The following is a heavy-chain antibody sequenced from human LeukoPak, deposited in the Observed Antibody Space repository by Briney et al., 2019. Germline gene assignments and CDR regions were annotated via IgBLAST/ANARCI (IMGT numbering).Heavy chain of an antibody. CDR3: TTEYPLAVAADDY. J-gene: IGHJ4*02. CDR1: GFTFSNAW. D-gene: IGHD6-19*01. Sequence: GGSLRLSCAASGFTFSNAWMSWVRQAPGKGLEWVGRIKSKTDGGTTDYAAPVKGRFTISRDDSKNTLYLQMNSLKTEDTAVYYCTTEYPLAVAADDYWGQGTLVTVSS. V-gene: IGHV3-15*01. CDR2: IKSKTDGGTT.